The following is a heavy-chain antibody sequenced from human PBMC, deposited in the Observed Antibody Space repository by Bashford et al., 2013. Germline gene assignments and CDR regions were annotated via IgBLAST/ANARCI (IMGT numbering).Heavy chain of an antibody. D-gene: IGHD4-11*01. CDR3: ARMVHSNYLVRMVDV. Sequence: WVRQMPGKGLEWMGIIYPGDSDTRYSPSFQGQVTISADKSISTAYLQWSSLKASDTAMYYCARMVHSNYLVRMVDVWGQGTTVTVSS. V-gene: IGHV5-51*01. J-gene: IGHJ6*02. CDR2: IYPGDSDT.